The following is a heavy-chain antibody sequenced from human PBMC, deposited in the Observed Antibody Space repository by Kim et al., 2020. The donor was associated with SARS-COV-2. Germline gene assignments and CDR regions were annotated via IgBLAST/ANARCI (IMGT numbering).Heavy chain of an antibody. CDR3: ARGMTVTTNFLEYYYYGMDV. V-gene: IGHV3-21*01. J-gene: IGHJ6*02. CDR2: ISSSSSYI. Sequence: GGSLRLSCAASGFTFSSYSMNWVRQAPGKGLEWVSSISSSSSYIYYADSVKGRFTISRDNAKNSLYLQMNSLRAEDTAVYYCARGMTVTTNFLEYYYYGMDVWGQGTTVTVSS. D-gene: IGHD4-17*01. CDR1: GFTFSSYS.